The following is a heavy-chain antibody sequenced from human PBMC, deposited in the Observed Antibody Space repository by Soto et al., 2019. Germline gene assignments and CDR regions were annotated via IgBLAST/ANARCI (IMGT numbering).Heavy chain of an antibody. J-gene: IGHJ6*02. CDR3: ARLYSSGWPRKNGMDV. D-gene: IGHD6-19*01. CDR1: GGSISSYY. CDR2: IYYSGST. Sequence: PSETLSLTCTVSGGSISSYYWSWIRQPPGKGLEWIGYIYYSGSTNYNPSLKSRVTISVDTSKNQFSLKLRPVTAADTAVYYCARLYSSGWPRKNGMDVWGQGTTVTVSS. V-gene: IGHV4-59*01.